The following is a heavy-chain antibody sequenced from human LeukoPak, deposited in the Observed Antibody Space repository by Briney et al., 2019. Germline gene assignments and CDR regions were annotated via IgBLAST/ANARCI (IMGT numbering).Heavy chain of an antibody. CDR3: AREGVYDSSGYNDAFDI. D-gene: IGHD3-22*01. CDR2: IKSGTDT. Sequence: GGSLRLSCAASGFTIRTKYMSWVRQAPGKGLEWVSVIKSGTDTRYADSVKGRFTISRDNSKNTLYLQMNSLRAEDTAVYYCAREGVYDSSGYNDAFDIWGQGTMVTVSS. V-gene: IGHV3-53*01. CDR1: GFTIRTKY. J-gene: IGHJ3*02.